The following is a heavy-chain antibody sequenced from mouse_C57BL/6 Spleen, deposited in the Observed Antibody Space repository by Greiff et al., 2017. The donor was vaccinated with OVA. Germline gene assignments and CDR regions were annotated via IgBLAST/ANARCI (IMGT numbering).Heavy chain of an antibody. CDR2: ISSGSSTI. CDR3: AKPLGNAMDY. V-gene: IGHV5-17*01. J-gene: IGHJ4*01. D-gene: IGHD3-3*01. Sequence: EVQGVESGGGLVKPGGSLKLSCAASGFTFSDYGMHCVRQAPEKGLAWVAYISSGSSTISYADTVKGRFTISRDNAKNTLFLQMTSLRSEDTAMYYCAKPLGNAMDYWGQGTSVTVSS. CDR1: GFTFSDYG.